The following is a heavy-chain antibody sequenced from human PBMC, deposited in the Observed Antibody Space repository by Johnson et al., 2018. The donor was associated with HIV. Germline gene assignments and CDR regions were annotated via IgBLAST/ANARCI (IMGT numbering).Heavy chain of an antibody. Sequence: QVQLVESGGGLVQPGRSLRLSCAASGFTFSSYGMHWVRQAPGKGLEWVAVIWYDGSNKYYADSVKGRFTISRDNSKNTLYLQMNSLRAEDTAVYYCVKDSRRWGAFSDAFDIWGQWTMVTVSS. CDR2: IWYDGSNK. J-gene: IGHJ3*02. D-gene: IGHD1-26*01. CDR1: GFTFSSYG. V-gene: IGHV3-33*06. CDR3: VKDSRRWGAFSDAFDI.